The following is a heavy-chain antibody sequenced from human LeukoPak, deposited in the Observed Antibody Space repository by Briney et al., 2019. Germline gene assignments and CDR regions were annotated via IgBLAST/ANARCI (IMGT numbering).Heavy chain of an antibody. J-gene: IGHJ4*02. CDR1: GYTFTSYD. CDR3: ARGSYDSSGYYRTVSPEYYFDY. Sequence: ASVKVSCKASGYTFTSYDINWVRQATGQGLEWMGRMNPNSGNTGYAQKFQGRVTMTRNTSISTAYMELSSLRSEDTAVYYCARGSYDSSGYYRTVSPEYYFDYWGQGTLVTVSS. CDR2: MNPNSGNT. D-gene: IGHD3-22*01. V-gene: IGHV1-8*01.